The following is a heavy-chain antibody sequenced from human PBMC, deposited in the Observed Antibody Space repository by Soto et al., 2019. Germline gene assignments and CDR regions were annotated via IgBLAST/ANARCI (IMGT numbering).Heavy chain of an antibody. CDR3: AKDGCSSTSCLHYYYGMDV. CDR1: GFTFSSYG. J-gene: IGHJ6*02. V-gene: IGHV3-30*18. CDR2: ISYDGSNK. D-gene: IGHD2-2*01. Sequence: QVQLVESGGGVVQPGRSLRLSCAASGFTFSSYGMHWVRQAPGKGLEWVAVISYDGSNKYYADSVKGRFTISRDNSKNTLYLQMNSRRAEDTAVYYCAKDGCSSTSCLHYYYGMDVWGQGTTVTVSS.